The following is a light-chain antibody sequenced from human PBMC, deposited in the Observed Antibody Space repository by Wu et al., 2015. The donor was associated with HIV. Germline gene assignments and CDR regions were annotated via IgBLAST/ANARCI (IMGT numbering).Light chain of an antibody. Sequence: IVLTQSPGTLSLSPGEKATLSCRASQAINNNNLAWYRQKPGQAPRLLISSSFSRATGIPARFRGSGSGTEFTLVISTVEPDDFAVYYCQQYAASPITFGQGTRL. CDR2: SSF. CDR1: QAINNNN. J-gene: IGKJ5*01. CDR3: QQYAASPIT. V-gene: IGKV3-20*01.